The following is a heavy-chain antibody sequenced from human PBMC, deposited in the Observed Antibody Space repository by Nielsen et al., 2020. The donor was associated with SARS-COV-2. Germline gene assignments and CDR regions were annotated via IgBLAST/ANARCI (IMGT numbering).Heavy chain of an antibody. CDR1: GFSLSNARMG. V-gene: IGHV2-26*01. CDR2: IFSNDEK. CDR3: ARIPRGSYYYDSSGYFDY. D-gene: IGHD3-22*01. Sequence: SGPTLVKPTETLTLTCTVSGFSLSNARMGVSWIRQPPGKALEWLAHIFSNDEKSYSTSLKSRLTISKDTSKSQVVLTMTNMDPVDTATYYCARIPRGSYYYDSSGYFDYWGQGTLVTVSS. J-gene: IGHJ4*02.